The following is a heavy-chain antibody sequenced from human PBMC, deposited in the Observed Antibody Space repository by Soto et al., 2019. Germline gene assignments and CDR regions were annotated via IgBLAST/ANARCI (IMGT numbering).Heavy chain of an antibody. CDR3: ASHRSVIAARPASPFDY. V-gene: IGHV4-39*01. CDR2: IYYSGST. Sequence: SETLSLTCTVSGGSISSSSYYWGWIRQPPGKGLEWIGSIYYSGSTYYNPSLKSRVTISVDTSKNQFSLKLSSVTAADTAVYYCASHRSVIAARPASPFDYWGQGTLVTVSS. CDR1: GGSISSSSYY. J-gene: IGHJ4*02. D-gene: IGHD6-6*01.